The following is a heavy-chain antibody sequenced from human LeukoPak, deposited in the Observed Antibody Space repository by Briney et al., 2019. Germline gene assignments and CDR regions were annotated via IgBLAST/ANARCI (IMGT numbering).Heavy chain of an antibody. V-gene: IGHV3-23*01. CDR2: ISGGGGIT. J-gene: IGHJ1*01. Sequence: GGSLRLSCAASGFTFSSNFMSWVRQAPGKGLEWVSGISGGGGITYYAASVEGRFAISRDNSKNTMSLQMNGLRVEDTAVYYCTSWGDTTAEYFQRWGQGTLVTVSS. D-gene: IGHD2-21*02. CDR3: TSWGDTTAEYFQR. CDR1: GFTFSSNF.